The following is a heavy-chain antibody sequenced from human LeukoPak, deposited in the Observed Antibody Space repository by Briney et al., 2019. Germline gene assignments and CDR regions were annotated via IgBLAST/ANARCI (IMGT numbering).Heavy chain of an antibody. CDR3: ASGGAWNDKFHY. Sequence: PSETLSLTCAVSGGSVSSGNWWSWVRQPPGKGLEWLGEIYEIGRTNYHPSLKSRVTMSGDKSKNQLSLNLSAMTAADTAIYYCASGGAWNDKFHYWGQGTLVTVSS. CDR2: IYEIGRT. V-gene: IGHV4-4*02. J-gene: IGHJ4*02. D-gene: IGHD1-1*01. CDR1: GGSVSSGNW.